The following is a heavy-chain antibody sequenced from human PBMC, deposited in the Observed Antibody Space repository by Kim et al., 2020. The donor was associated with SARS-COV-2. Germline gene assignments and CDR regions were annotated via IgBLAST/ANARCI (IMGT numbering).Heavy chain of an antibody. J-gene: IGHJ6*02. CDR1: GGTFSSYA. Sequence: SVKVSCKASGGTFSSYAISWVRQAPGQGLEWMGGIIPIFGTANYAQKFQGRVTITADESTSTAYMELSSLRSEDTAVYYCAGSAVTTYQYYYYYGMDVWGQGTTVTVSS. CDR2: IIPIFGTA. CDR3: AGSAVTTYQYYYYYGMDV. D-gene: IGHD4-17*01. V-gene: IGHV1-69*13.